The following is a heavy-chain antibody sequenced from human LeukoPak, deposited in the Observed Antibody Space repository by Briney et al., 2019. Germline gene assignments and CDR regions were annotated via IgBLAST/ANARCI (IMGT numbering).Heavy chain of an antibody. D-gene: IGHD3-22*01. CDR2: IYYRCNS. J-gene: IGHJ6*02. V-gene: IGHV4-59*01. CDR3: ARGDTPKVRTYHYRRDV. Sequence: PSETLSLTCTVSGGSISFNYWNWIRQSPEKGLEWFGYIYYRCNSKRNPLLESPVHISVDNYKNHSSLKLKSVTAADTAVYYRARGDTPKVRTYHYRRDVWGQGTAVSVS. CDR1: GGSISFNY.